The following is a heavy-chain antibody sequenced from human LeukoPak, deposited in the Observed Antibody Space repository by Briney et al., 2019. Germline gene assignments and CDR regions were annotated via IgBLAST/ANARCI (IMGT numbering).Heavy chain of an antibody. CDR3: AAMVRGVIDY. D-gene: IGHD3-10*01. Sequence: KSSETLSLTCAVSGGSISSGGYSWSWIRQPPGKGLEWIGYIYHSGSTYYNPSLKSRVTTSVDRSKNQFSLKLSSVTAADTAVYYCAAMVRGVIDYWGQGTLVTVSS. CDR2: IYHSGST. J-gene: IGHJ4*02. V-gene: IGHV4-30-2*01. CDR1: GGSISSGGYS.